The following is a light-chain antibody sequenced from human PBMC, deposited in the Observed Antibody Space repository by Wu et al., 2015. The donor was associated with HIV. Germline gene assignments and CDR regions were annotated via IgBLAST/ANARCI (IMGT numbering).Light chain of an antibody. CDR1: QSVGYY. J-gene: IGKJ1*01. CDR3: QHRSDWPT. V-gene: IGKV3-11*01. CDR2: DAS. Sequence: EIVLTQSPVILSLSPGRRAALSCRASQSVGYYLAWYQQKPGQAPRLLIYDASNRATGIPARFSGSGSGTDFTLTISSLEPEDFAVYYCQHRSDWPTFGQGTKVELQ.